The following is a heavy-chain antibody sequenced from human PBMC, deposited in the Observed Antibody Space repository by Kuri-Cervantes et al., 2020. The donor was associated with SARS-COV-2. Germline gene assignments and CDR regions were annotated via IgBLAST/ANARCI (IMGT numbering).Heavy chain of an antibody. V-gene: IGHV1-69*13. CDR3: ASRSTYCSSTSCYRGYYYYGMDV. J-gene: IGHJ6*02. CDR1: GGTFSQFA. D-gene: IGHD2-2*02. CDR2: IIPIFGTA. Sequence: SVKVSCKASGGTFSQFAISWVRQAPGQGLEWMGGIIPIFGTANYAQKFQGRVTITADESTSTAYMELSSLRSEDTAVYYCASRSTYCSSTSCYRGYYYYGMDVWGQGTTVTVSS.